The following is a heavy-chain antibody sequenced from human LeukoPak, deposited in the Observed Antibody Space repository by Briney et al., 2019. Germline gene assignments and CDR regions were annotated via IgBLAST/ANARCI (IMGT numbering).Heavy chain of an antibody. V-gene: IGHV3-30*02. CDR2: IRYDGSNK. J-gene: IGHJ3*02. D-gene: IGHD6-19*01. CDR3: AKDPGYSSGWWRFPEHDAFDI. Sequence: PGGSLRLSCAASGFTFSSYGMHWVRQAPGKGLEWVAFIRYDGSNKYYADSVKGRFTISRDNSKNTLYLQMNSLRAEDTAVYYCAKDPGYSSGWWRFPEHDAFDIWGQGTMVTVSS. CDR1: GFTFSSYG.